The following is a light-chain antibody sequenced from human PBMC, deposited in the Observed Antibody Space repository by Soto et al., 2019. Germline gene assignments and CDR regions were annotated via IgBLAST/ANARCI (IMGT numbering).Light chain of an antibody. V-gene: IGLV2-23*01. CDR3: CSYAGSSSPYG. CDR1: STDVGSYNL. CDR2: EGS. J-gene: IGLJ1*01. Sequence: QSALTQPASVSGSPGQSITISCTGTSTDVGSYNLVSWYQQHPGKAPKLMIYEGSKRPSGVSNRFSCSKSGNTASLTISGLQAEDEADYYCCSYAGSSSPYGFGTGTKLTVL.